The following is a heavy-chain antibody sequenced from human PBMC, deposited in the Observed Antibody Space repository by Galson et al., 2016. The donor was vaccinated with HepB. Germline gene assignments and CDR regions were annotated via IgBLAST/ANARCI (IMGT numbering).Heavy chain of an antibody. J-gene: IGHJ4*02. CDR3: ARGGNCGGSCYSAY. CDR1: GYTFTSYY. D-gene: IGHD2-15*01. V-gene: IGHV1-46*01. Sequence: QSGAEVKKPGESLKVSCKASGYTFTSYYMQWVRQAPGQGLEWMGVVNPSGGSTSYAQRFQGRVTMTTDTSTSTVYMELSSLRSEDTAIYYCARGGNCGGSCYSAYWGQGTLITVSS. CDR2: VNPSGGST.